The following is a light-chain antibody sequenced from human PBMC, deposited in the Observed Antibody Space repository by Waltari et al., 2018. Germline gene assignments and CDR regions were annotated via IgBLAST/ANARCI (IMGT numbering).Light chain of an antibody. CDR1: SSDVGSYNY. Sequence: QSALTQSASVSGSPGQSITISCTGTSSDVGSYNYVSWYQQHPGKAPKLMIYDVSYRPSGVSNRSSGSKSGNTASLTISGLQAEDEADYYCSSYITTNTLELFGGGTSLTVL. CDR3: SSYITTNTLEL. J-gene: IGLJ2*01. V-gene: IGLV2-14*03. CDR2: DVS.